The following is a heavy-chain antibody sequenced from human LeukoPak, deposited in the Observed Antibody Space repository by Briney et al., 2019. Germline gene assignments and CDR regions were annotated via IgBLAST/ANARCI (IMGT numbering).Heavy chain of an antibody. CDR2: ITSSGTYI. Sequence: GGSLRLSCAASGFTFNNYNMNWVRQAPGKALEWVSSITSSGTYIFYADSVKGRFTISRDNAKNSLYLQMNSLGPEDTAVHYCARGCVRHDYSNYFYYYYYMDVWGKGTTVTVSS. CDR1: GFTFNNYN. J-gene: IGHJ6*03. V-gene: IGHV3-21*01. CDR3: ARGCVRHDYSNYFYYYYYMDV. D-gene: IGHD4-11*01.